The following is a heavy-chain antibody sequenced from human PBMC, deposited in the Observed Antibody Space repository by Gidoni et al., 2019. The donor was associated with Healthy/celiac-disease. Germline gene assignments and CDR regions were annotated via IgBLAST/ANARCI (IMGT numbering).Heavy chain of an antibody. CDR2: IYYSGST. CDR1: GGSISSYY. J-gene: IGHJ4*02. Sequence: QVQLQESGPGLVKPSETLSLTCTVSGGSISSYYWSWIRQPPGKGLEWIGYIYYSGSTNYNPSLKSRVTISVDTSKNQFSLKLSSVTAADTAVYYCARAVAVAGSHFDYWGQGTLVTVSS. D-gene: IGHD6-19*01. V-gene: IGHV4-59*01. CDR3: ARAVAVAGSHFDY.